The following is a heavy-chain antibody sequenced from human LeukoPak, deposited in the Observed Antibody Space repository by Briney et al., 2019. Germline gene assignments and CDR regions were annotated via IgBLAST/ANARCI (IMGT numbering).Heavy chain of an antibody. J-gene: IGHJ4*02. D-gene: IGHD7-27*01. V-gene: IGHV3-30*02. Sequence: XGQAPGKGLEWLAFIRYDGGNQYYADSVKGRFTTLSLQMNSLRVEDMAVYYCAKDGDDGIESWGQGTLVTVSS. CDR2: IRYDGGNQ. CDR3: AKDGDDGIES.